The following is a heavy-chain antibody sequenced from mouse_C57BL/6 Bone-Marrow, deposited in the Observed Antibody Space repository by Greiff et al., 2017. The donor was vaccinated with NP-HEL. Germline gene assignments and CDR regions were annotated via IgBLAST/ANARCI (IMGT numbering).Heavy chain of an antibody. J-gene: IGHJ3*01. Sequence: VQLLQSGAELVRPGTSVKVSCKASGYAFTNYLIEWVKQRPGQGLEWIGVINPGSGGTNYNEKFKGKATLTADKSSSTAYMQLSSLTSEDSAVYFCARGGIYYDYAWFAYWGQGTLVTVSA. CDR1: GYAFTNYL. D-gene: IGHD2-4*01. CDR3: ARGGIYYDYAWFAY. CDR2: INPGSGGT. V-gene: IGHV1-54*01.